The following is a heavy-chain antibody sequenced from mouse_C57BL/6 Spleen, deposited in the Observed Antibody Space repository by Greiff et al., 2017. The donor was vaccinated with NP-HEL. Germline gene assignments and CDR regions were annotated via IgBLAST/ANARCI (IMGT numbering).Heavy chain of an antibody. CDR3: ARANWAHWYFDV. CDR1: GYAFSSSW. Sequence: VQLQESGPELVKPGASVKISCKASGYAFSSSWMNWVKQRPGKGLEWIGRIYPGDGDTNYNGKFKGKATLTADKSSSTAYMQLSSLTSEDSAVYLCARANWAHWYFDVWGTGTTVTVSS. V-gene: IGHV1-82*01. J-gene: IGHJ1*03. CDR2: IYPGDGDT. D-gene: IGHD4-1*02.